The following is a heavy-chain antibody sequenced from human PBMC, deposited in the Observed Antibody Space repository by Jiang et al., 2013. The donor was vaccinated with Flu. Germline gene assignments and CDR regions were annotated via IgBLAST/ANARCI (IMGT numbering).Heavy chain of an antibody. J-gene: IGHJ6*02. CDR3: ARELKLVGAYYYGMDV. CDR1: GYTFTSYA. Sequence: QSGSELKKPGASVKVSCKASGYTFTSYAMNWVRQAPGQGLEWMGWINTNTGNPTYAQGFTGRFVFSLDISVSTAYLQISSLKAEDTAVYYCARELKLVGAYYYGMDVWGQGTTVTVSS. CDR2: INTNTGNP. V-gene: IGHV7-4-1*02. D-gene: IGHD6-13*01.